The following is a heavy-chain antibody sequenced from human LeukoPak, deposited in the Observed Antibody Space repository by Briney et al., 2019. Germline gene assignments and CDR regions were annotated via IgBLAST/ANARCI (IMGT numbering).Heavy chain of an antibody. V-gene: IGHV3-21*01. CDR2: ITRSSHYI. Sequence: GGSLRLSCAASGFSFSSYTMTWVRQAPGRGLEWVSSITRSSHYIYYADSVKGRFTVSRDNAKKLLHQQMNSLRAEDTAVYYCARDRYDSSGYYCISDYWGQGTLVTVSS. D-gene: IGHD3-22*01. J-gene: IGHJ4*02. CDR3: ARDRYDSSGYYCISDY. CDR1: GFSFSSYT.